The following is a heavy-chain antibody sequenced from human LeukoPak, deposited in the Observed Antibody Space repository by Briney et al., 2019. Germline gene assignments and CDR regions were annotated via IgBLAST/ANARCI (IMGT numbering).Heavy chain of an antibody. V-gene: IGHV1-46*01. CDR3: ARGVSWDHPGGSFSNDY. J-gene: IGHJ4*02. CDR1: GYTFTSYY. Sequence: ASVKVSCKASGYTFTSYYMHWVRQAPGQGLEWMGIINPSGGSTSYAQKFQGRVTMTRDMSTSTVYMELSSLRSEDTAVYYCARGVSWDHPGGSFSNDYWGQGTLVTVSS. D-gene: IGHD1-26*01. CDR2: INPSGGST.